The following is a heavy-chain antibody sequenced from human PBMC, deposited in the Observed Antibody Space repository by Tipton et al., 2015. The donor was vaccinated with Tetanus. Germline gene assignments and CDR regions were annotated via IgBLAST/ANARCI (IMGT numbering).Heavy chain of an antibody. CDR3: ARSRYFSGGSCCPYFYYGMDV. Sequence: LRLSCAVYGGSFSGYYWSWIRQPPGKGLEWIGEINHSGSTNYNPSLKSRVTISVDTSKNQFSLKLSSVTAADTAVYYCARSRYFSGGSCCPYFYYGMDVWGQGTTVTVSS. J-gene: IGHJ6*02. CDR1: GGSFSGYY. D-gene: IGHD2-15*01. CDR2: INHSGST. V-gene: IGHV4-34*01.